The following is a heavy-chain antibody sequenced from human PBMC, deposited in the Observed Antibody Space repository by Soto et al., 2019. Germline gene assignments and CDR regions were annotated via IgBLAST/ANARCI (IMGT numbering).Heavy chain of an antibody. J-gene: IGHJ4*02. D-gene: IGHD1-26*01. V-gene: IGHV3-30-3*01. CDR3: ARASGSYDYYFDY. Sequence: PGGSLRLSCAASGFTFSSYAMHWVRQAPGKGLEWVAVISYDGSNKYYADSVKGRFTISRDNSKNTLYLQMNSLRAEDTAVYYCARASGSYDYYFDYWGQGTLVTVSS. CDR2: ISYDGSNK. CDR1: GFTFSSYA.